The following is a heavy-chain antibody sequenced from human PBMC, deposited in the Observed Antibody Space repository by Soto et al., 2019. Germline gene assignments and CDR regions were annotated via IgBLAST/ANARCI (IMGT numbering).Heavy chain of an antibody. D-gene: IGHD1-7*01. CDR3: AKVGSTFDYFDS. CDR1: GFTFANYA. V-gene: IGHV3-9*01. J-gene: IGHJ4*02. CDR2: IGWDTGNI. Sequence: GGSLRLSCKTSGFTFANYAMHWVRQAPGKGLEWVSSIGWDTGNIHYADSVRGRFTISRDDDNNSLYLQMNGLRSEDTALYYCAKVGSTFDYFDSWGQGTLVTSPQ.